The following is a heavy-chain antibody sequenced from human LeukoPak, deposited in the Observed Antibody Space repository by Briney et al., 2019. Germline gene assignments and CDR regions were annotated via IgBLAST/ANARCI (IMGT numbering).Heavy chain of an antibody. CDR2: INGSGGST. D-gene: IGHD3-10*02. Sequence: GGSLRLSCAASGITFSSYAMSWVRQAPGKGLKWVAGINGSGGSTYYADSVKGRFTISRDNAKNSLYLQMNSLRAEDTAVYYCAELGITMIGGVWGKGTTVTISS. V-gene: IGHV3-23*01. CDR3: AELGITMIGGV. CDR1: GITFSSYA. J-gene: IGHJ6*04.